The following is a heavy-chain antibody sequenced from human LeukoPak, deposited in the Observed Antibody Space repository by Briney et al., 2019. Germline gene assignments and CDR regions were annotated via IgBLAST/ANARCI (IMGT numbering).Heavy chain of an antibody. CDR2: IDYSGST. D-gene: IGHD3-22*01. V-gene: IGHV4-31*03. J-gene: IGHJ6*02. Sequence: SSETLPLTCTVSGGSISSGGYYWSWIRQHPGKGLEWIGYIDYSGSTYYNPSLRSRVTISVDTSKNQFSLKLSSVTAADTAVYYCARVGGSSGYPHYGMDVWGQGTTVTVSS. CDR3: ARVGGSSGYPHYGMDV. CDR1: GGSISSGGYY.